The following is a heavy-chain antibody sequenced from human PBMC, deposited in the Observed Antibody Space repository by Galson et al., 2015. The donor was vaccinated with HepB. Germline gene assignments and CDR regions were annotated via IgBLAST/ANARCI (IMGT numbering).Heavy chain of an antibody. J-gene: IGHJ4*02. Sequence: SLRLSCAASGFTFSSYAMSWVRQAPGKGLEWVSAISGSGGSTYYADSVKGRFTISRDNSKNTLYLQMNSLRAEDTAVYYCAKDLISHHMYCSSTSCYPYWGQGTLVTVSS. D-gene: IGHD2-2*01. CDR2: ISGSGGST. V-gene: IGHV3-23*01. CDR1: GFTFSSYA. CDR3: AKDLISHHMYCSSTSCYPY.